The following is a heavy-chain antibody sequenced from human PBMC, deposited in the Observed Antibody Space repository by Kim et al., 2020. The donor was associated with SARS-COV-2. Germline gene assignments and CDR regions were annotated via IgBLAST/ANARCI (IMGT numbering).Heavy chain of an antibody. CDR2: INHSGST. J-gene: IGHJ3*02. CDR1: GGSFSGYY. CDR3: ARARVTMIVVVQAFDI. V-gene: IGHV4-34*09. Sequence: SETLSLTCAVYGGSFSGYYWSWIRQPPGKGLEWIGEINHSGSTYYNPSLKSRVTISVDTSKNQFSLKLSSVTAADTAVYYCARARVTMIVVVQAFDIWGQGTMVTVSS. D-gene: IGHD3-22*01.